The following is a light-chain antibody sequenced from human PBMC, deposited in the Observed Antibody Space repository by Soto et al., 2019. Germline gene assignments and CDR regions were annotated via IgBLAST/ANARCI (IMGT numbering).Light chain of an antibody. CDR2: GNN. CDR1: SSNIGARFD. Sequence: QSVLTQPPSVSGAPGQRVTISCTGSSSNIGARFDVHWYQQLPGTAPRLLIYGNNNRPSGVPDRFSGSKSGTSASLAITGLQAEDEADYYCQSYDSRFQGVFGGGTKVTVL. V-gene: IGLV1-40*01. CDR3: QSYDSRFQGV. J-gene: IGLJ3*02.